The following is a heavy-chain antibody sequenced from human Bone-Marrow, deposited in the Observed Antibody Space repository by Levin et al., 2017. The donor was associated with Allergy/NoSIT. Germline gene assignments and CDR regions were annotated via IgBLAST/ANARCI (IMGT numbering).Heavy chain of an antibody. V-gene: IGHV3-30*18. CDR3: AKPKVPGFKGYNDYGDAIDF. CDR1: GFSFSTYA. J-gene: IGHJ3*01. CDR2: VSYDGSSS. D-gene: IGHD4-17*01. Sequence: GESLKISCAASGFSFSTYAMHWVRQPPGKGLEWVAVVSYDGSSSYYADSVEGQFTISRDNSKNTLYLQMHSLRLEDTAVYYCAKPKVPGFKGYNDYGDAIDFWGQGTLVTVSS.